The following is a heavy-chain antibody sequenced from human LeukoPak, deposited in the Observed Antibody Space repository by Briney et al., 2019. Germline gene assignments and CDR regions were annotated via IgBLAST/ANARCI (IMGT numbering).Heavy chain of an antibody. CDR3: ARDVGQLWL. D-gene: IGHD5-18*01. Sequence: GGSLRLSCAASGFTFSSYAMHWVRQAPGKGLEWVAVISYDGSNKYYADSVKGRFTISRDNSKNTLYLQMNSLRAEDTAVYYCARDVGQLWLWGQGTLVTVSS. V-gene: IGHV3-30-3*01. CDR1: GFTFSSYA. J-gene: IGHJ4*02. CDR2: ISYDGSNK.